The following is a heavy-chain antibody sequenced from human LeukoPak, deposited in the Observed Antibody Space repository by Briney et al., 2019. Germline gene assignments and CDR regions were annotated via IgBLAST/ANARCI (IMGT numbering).Heavy chain of an antibody. Sequence: PSETLSLTCTVSGGSISRYYLSWIRQPAGKGLDWIGHIYSSGSTNYNPSLTSRVSLSIDTSKNQLSLKLSSVTAADTAVYYCARDYGYMGYYYMDVWGKGTTVSISS. J-gene: IGHJ6*03. CDR2: IYSSGST. CDR3: ARDYGYMGYYYMDV. CDR1: GGSISRYY. D-gene: IGHD5-24*01. V-gene: IGHV4-4*07.